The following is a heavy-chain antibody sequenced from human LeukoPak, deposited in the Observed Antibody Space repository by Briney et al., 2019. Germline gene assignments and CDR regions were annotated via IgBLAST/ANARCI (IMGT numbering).Heavy chain of an antibody. Sequence: ASVKVSCKASGYTFTSYAMNWVRQAPGQGLEWMGWINTNTGNPTYAQGFTGRFVFSLDTSVSTAYLQISSLKAEDTAVYYCAREPWFGELTQESYFDYWGQGTLVTVSS. D-gene: IGHD3-10*01. J-gene: IGHJ4*02. CDR1: GYTFTSYA. CDR2: INTNTGNP. V-gene: IGHV7-4-1*02. CDR3: AREPWFGELTQESYFDY.